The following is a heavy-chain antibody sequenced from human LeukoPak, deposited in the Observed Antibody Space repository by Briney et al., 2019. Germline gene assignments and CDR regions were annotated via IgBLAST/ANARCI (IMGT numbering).Heavy chain of an antibody. CDR1: AFTFSIYE. Sequence: PGGSLRLSCAASAFTFSIYEMSWVRQTPGRGLEWLSYISSSGDSINYRDSVKGRFTISRDNAKNSLYLQMNSLRAEDTAVYYCARMTAIRLYFDYWGQGTLVTVSS. J-gene: IGHJ4*02. CDR2: ISSSGDSI. CDR3: ARMTAIRLYFDY. D-gene: IGHD2-21*02. V-gene: IGHV3-48*03.